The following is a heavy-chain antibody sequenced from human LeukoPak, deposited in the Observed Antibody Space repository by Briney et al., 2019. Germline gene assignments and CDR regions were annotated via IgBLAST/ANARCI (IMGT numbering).Heavy chain of an antibody. CDR1: GGTFSSYA. CDR3: ARDGDCSGGSCYSGGYY. J-gene: IGHJ4*02. D-gene: IGHD2-15*01. V-gene: IGHV1-69*13. CDR2: IIPIFGTA. Sequence: SVKLSCTASGGTFSSYAISWVRQAPGQGLEWMGGIIPIFGTAYYAQKFQGRVTITADESTSTAYMELSSLRSEDTAVYYCARDGDCSGGSCYSGGYYWGQGTLVTVSS.